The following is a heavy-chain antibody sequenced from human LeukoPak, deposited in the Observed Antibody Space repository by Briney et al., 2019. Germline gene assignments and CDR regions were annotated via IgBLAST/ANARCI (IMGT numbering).Heavy chain of an antibody. J-gene: IGHJ4*02. Sequence: GGSLRLSCAASGIRFTTHWMNWVRQAPGKGLEWVASIRQDGGEKKYVDFVKGRFTISRDLAQNSLFLQMNSLRAEDTAVYYCASAYASYDFWSGYENFDFWGQGTLVTVSS. D-gene: IGHD3-3*01. CDR1: GIRFTTHW. CDR3: ASAYASYDFWSGYENFDF. V-gene: IGHV3-7*01. CDR2: IRQDGGEK.